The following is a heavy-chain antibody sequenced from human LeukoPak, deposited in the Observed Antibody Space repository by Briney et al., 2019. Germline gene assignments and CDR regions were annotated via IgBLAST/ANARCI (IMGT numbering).Heavy chain of an antibody. CDR3: AREVYCSSTSCYPD. Sequence: SETLSLTCTVSGGSIRSYYWSWIRQPPGKGLEWIGYISHSGSTNHNASLESRVTMSVDTSKNQFSLKLSSVTAADTAVYYCAREVYCSSTSCYPDWGQGTLVTVSS. CDR1: GGSIRSYY. D-gene: IGHD2-2*01. CDR2: ISHSGST. J-gene: IGHJ4*02. V-gene: IGHV4-59*12.